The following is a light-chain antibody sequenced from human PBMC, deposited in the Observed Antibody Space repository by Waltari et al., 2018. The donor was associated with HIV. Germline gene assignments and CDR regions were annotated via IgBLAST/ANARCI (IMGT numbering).Light chain of an antibody. CDR2: GNT. Sequence: SVLTQPPSVSGAPGQRVPLSCTGSRPNIGAGYVVHWFQQHPGTAPKLLIYGNTNRPSGVPDRFSGSKSGTSASLAITGLQAEDEADYYCQSYDSGLSAYVFGTGTKVTVL. CDR3: QSYDSGLSAYV. J-gene: IGLJ1*01. CDR1: RPNIGAGYV. V-gene: IGLV1-40*01.